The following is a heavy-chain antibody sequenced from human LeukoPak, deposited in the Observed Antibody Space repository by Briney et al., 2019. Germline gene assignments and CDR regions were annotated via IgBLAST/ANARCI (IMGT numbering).Heavy chain of an antibody. CDR1: GYTFTTYP. Sequence: ASVKVSCKASGYTFTTYPMHWVRQAPGQGLEWMGWINPANGDTGYPQKFQGRVTITRDTSASTAYMELSSLRSEDTALYYCARKDYFGSGVYFFDYWGQGTLVTVSS. CDR2: INPANGDT. CDR3: ARKDYFGSGVYFFDY. J-gene: IGHJ4*02. D-gene: IGHD3-10*01. V-gene: IGHV1-3*01.